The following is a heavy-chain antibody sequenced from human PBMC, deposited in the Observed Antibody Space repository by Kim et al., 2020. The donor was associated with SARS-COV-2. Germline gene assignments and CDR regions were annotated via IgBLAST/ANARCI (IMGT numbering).Heavy chain of an antibody. CDR2: IYYSGST. CDR1: GGSISSYY. Sequence: SETLSLTCTVSGGSISSYYWSWIRQPPGKGLEWIGYIYYSGSTNYNPSLKSRVTISVDTSKNQFSLKLSSVTAADTAVYYCAIHWRIAAARGYFDYWGQG. D-gene: IGHD6-13*01. J-gene: IGHJ4*02. CDR3: AIHWRIAAARGYFDY. V-gene: IGHV4-59*08.